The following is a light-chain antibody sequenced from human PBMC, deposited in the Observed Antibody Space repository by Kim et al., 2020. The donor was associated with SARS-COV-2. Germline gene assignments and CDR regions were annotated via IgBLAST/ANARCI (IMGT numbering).Light chain of an antibody. CDR1: QYINNY. V-gene: IGKV1-27*01. J-gene: IGKJ1*01. CDR3: QKCDSAPWT. CDR2: AAS. Sequence: ACVGYRVPITCRASQYINNYLAWFQLKPGKAPKLLIYAASALQPGVPSLFSGSGSGTDFTLTVTSLQPEDVATYYCQKCDSAPWTFGQGTKVDIK.